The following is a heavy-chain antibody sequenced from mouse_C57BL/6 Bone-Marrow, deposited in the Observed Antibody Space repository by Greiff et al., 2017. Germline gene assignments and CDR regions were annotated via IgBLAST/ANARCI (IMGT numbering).Heavy chain of an antibody. Sequence: VKLQESGAELVKPGASVKISCKASGYTFTDYYINWVKQRPGQGLEWIGKIGPGSGGTYYNGKFKGKATLTADKSSSTAYMQLSSLTSEDSAVYFCARKSGNLLLRTWYFDVWGTGTTVTVSS. V-gene: IGHV1-77*01. D-gene: IGHD1-1*01. J-gene: IGHJ1*03. CDR1: GYTFTDYY. CDR3: ARKSGNLLLRTWYFDV. CDR2: IGPGSGGT.